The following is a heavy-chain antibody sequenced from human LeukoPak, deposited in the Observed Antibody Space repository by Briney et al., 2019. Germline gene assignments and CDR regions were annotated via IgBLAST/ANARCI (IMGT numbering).Heavy chain of an antibody. CDR2: IYYSGST. D-gene: IGHD3-3*01. V-gene: IGHV4-59*12. CDR1: GGSISPYY. CDR3: AREERADYDFWSGYADNWYFDF. J-gene: IGHJ2*01. Sequence: SETLSLTCTVSGGSISPYYWSWIRQPPGKGLEWIGNIYYSGSTNYNPSLQSRVTISVDTSKNQLSLKLTPVTAADTAVYYCAREERADYDFWSGYADNWYFDFWGRGTLVTVSS.